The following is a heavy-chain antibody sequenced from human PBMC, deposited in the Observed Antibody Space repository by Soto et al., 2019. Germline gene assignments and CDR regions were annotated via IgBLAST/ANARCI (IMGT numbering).Heavy chain of an antibody. J-gene: IGHJ4*02. CDR3: ARDMDFWSGPKSRYDY. CDR2: ISAYNGNT. Sequence: GASVKVSCKASGCTFTSYGISWVRQAPGQGLERMGWISAYNGNTNYAQKLQGRVTMTTDTSTSTAYMELRSLRSDDTAVYYCARDMDFWSGPKSRYDYWGQGTLVTVSS. D-gene: IGHD3-3*01. CDR1: GCTFTSYG. V-gene: IGHV1-18*01.